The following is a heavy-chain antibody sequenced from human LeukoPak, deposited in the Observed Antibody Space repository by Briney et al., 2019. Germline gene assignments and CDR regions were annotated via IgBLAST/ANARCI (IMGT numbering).Heavy chain of an antibody. V-gene: IGHV4-39*01. J-gene: IGHJ3*02. CDR3: ARRDKDLYILDI. CDR2: IHYSGST. D-gene: IGHD2-15*01. Sequence: ASETLSLTCTVSGNSISRNSYYWVWIRQPPGKGLEWIGSIHYSGSTFYSPSLKSRVTLSVDTSNNQFSLELISVTAADTAVYYCARRDKDLYILDIWGQGTMVTVSS. CDR1: GNSISRNSYY.